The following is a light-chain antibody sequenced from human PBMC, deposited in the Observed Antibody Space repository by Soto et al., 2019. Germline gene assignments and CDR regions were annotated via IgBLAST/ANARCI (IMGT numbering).Light chain of an antibody. CDR2: TNN. CDR1: NSNIGTNT. Sequence: QSLLTQPPSASATPGQRDTISCSGSNSNIGTNTVNWYQQLPGTAPRLLIYTNNQRPSGVPQRFSGSKTGTSASLAIGGLQSEDGADYYCAAWDDSLGAYVFGTGTSSPS. V-gene: IGLV1-44*01. CDR3: AAWDDSLGAYV. J-gene: IGLJ1*01.